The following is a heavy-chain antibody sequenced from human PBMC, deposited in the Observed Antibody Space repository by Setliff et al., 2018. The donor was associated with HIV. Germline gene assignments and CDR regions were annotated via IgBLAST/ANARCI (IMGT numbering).Heavy chain of an antibody. D-gene: IGHD2-15*01. CDR3: VKEDITYDS. V-gene: IGHV3-30*02. Sequence: GGSLSLSCAASGFTFSHFGMHWVRQAPGKGLEWVTFIQYDGNNEYYADSVKGRFTISRDNAKNMLYLQMNSLGPEDTAVYYCVKEDITYDSWGQGTLVTVSS. CDR2: IQYDGNNE. CDR1: GFTFSHFG. J-gene: IGHJ4*02.